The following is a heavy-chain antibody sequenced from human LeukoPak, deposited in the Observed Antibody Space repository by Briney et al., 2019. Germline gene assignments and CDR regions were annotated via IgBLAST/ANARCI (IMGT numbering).Heavy chain of an antibody. CDR1: GFTFNSYV. J-gene: IGHJ5*02. Sequence: PGRSLRLSCAASGFTFNSYVMHWVRQAPGKGLEWVSVISYDGRNKDYADSVKGRFTISRDNAKNSLYLQMNSLRAEDTAVYYCARVFEAAAGTLQFDPWGQGTLVTVSS. CDR3: ARVFEAAAGTLQFDP. D-gene: IGHD6-13*01. V-gene: IGHV3-30*04. CDR2: ISYDGRNK.